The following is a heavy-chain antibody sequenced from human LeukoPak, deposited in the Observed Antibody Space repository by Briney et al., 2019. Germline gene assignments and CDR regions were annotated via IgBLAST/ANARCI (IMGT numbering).Heavy chain of an antibody. Sequence: PGGSLRLSCAASGFTFDDYDMHWVRQAPGKGLEWVSGISWTSGSIGYADSVKGRFTISRDNAKYSLYLQMNSLRAEDTALYYCAKDTSSSWENDWFDPWGQGTLVTVSS. D-gene: IGHD6-13*01. CDR3: AKDTSSSWENDWFDP. CDR1: GFTFDDYD. J-gene: IGHJ5*02. CDR2: ISWTSGSI. V-gene: IGHV3-9*01.